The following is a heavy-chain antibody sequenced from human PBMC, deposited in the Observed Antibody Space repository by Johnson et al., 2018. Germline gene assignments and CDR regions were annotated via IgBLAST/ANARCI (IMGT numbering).Heavy chain of an antibody. CDR2: ISGNSGRI. Sequence: EVPLVESGGGLVQPGTSLRLSCVASGFIFDDHDMHWVRQAPGKALEWVSGISGNSGRIGEGASVKGRFTISRDNAQNTLSLQMNGLRVEDTAFYYCARAKGGSYLIDYWGQGTLVIVSS. CDR3: ARAKGGSYLIDY. D-gene: IGHD1-26*01. CDR1: GFIFDDHD. J-gene: IGHJ4*02. V-gene: IGHV3-9*01.